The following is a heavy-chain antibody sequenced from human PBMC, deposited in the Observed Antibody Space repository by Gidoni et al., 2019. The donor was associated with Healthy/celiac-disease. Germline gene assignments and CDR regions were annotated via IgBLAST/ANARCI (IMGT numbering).Heavy chain of an antibody. CDR1: GFTFSGSA. V-gene: IGHV3-73*02. D-gene: IGHD3-22*01. J-gene: IGHJ4*02. Sequence: EVQLVESGGGLVQPGGSLKLSCAASGFTFSGSAMHWVRQASGKGLEWVGRIRSKANSYATAYAASVKGRFTISRDDSKNTAYLQMNRLKTEDTAVYYCTRRQYDSSENWGQGTLVTVSS. CDR3: TRRQYDSSEN. CDR2: IRSKANSYAT.